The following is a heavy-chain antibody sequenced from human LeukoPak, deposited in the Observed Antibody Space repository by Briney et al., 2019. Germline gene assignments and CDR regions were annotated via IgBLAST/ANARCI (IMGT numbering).Heavy chain of an antibody. J-gene: IGHJ4*02. Sequence: GGTLRLSCAASGFTFSNHGMNWVRQAPGKGLEWLSGISPRGGGTYYADSVKGRFTISRDDSTSTLSLQMNSLRVEDTAVYYCARDVAWGAFDYWGQGTLVTVSS. CDR1: GFTFSNHG. V-gene: IGHV3-23*01. CDR3: ARDVAWGAFDY. D-gene: IGHD7-27*01. CDR2: ISPRGGGT.